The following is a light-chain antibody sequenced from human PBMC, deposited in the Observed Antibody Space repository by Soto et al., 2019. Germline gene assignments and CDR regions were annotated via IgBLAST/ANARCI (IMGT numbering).Light chain of an antibody. CDR2: DVS. CDR1: SSDVGGYNY. J-gene: IGLJ2*01. V-gene: IGLV2-14*01. CDR3: AAWDDSLNEGV. Sequence: QSALTQPASVSGSPGQSITISCTGTSSDVGGYNYVSWYQHHPGKAPKLMIYDVSNRPSGVSNRFSGSKSGTSASLAISGLQSEDEADYYCAAWDDSLNEGVFGGGTKLTVL.